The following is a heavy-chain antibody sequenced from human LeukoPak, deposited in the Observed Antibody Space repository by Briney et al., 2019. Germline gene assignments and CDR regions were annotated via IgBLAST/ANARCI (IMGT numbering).Heavy chain of an antibody. CDR3: ARDPGSSSFDR. D-gene: IGHD6-6*01. CDR2: IDRDGSVR. J-gene: IGHJ4*02. Sequence: GGSLRLSCSASGFSFSTYWMSWVRQTPETGLEFVANIDRDGSVRNYMDSLRGRSTISRDNAKKSMYLEINSLRADDTAVYYCARDPGSSSFDRWGRGALVTVSS. CDR1: GFSFSTYW. V-gene: IGHV3-7*01.